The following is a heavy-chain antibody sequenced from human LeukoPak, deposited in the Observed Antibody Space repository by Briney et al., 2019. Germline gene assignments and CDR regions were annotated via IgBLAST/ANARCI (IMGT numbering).Heavy chain of an antibody. D-gene: IGHD4-17*01. V-gene: IGHV1-69*06. CDR2: IIPIFGTA. J-gene: IGHJ3*01. Sequence: ASVKVSCKASGGTFSSYAISWVRQAPGQGLEWMGGIIPIFGTANYAQKFQGRVTMTEDISTNTAYMELSSLRSEDSAMYYCAAPSARSTVTTWSAFDLWGQGTIVTVSS. CDR3: AAPSARSTVTTWSAFDL. CDR1: GGTFSSYA.